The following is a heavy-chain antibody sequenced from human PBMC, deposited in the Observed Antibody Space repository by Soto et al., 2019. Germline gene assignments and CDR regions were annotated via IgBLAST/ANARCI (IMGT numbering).Heavy chain of an antibody. Sequence: ASVKVSCKASGYTFTSYAMHWVGQAPGQRLEWMGWINAGNGNTKYSQKFQGRVTITRDTSASTAYMELSSPRSEDTAVYYCARKRITIFGGGYYYGMAVWGQGTTVTVSS. CDR1: GYTFTSYA. D-gene: IGHD3-3*01. CDR3: ARKRITIFGGGYYYGMAV. J-gene: IGHJ6*02. V-gene: IGHV1-3*01. CDR2: INAGNGNT.